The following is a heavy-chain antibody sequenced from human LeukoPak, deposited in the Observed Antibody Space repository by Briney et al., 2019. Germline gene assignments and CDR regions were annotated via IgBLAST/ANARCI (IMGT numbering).Heavy chain of an antibody. V-gene: IGHV1-2*02. CDR1: GYTFTGYY. J-gene: IGHJ5*02. CDR3: APVLRYFDWLSFDP. CDR2: INPNSGGT. D-gene: IGHD3-9*01. Sequence: ASVKVSCKASGYTFTGYYMHWMRQAPGQGLEWIGWINPNSGGTNYAQKFQGRVTITRDTSISTAYMELSRLRSDDTAVYYCAPVLRYFDWLSFDPWGQGTLVTVSS.